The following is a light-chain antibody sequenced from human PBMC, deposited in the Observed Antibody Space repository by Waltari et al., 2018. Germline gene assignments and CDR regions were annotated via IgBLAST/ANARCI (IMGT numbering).Light chain of an antibody. CDR1: NIGNKN. Sequence: SYELTQPISVSVAPGQTANFICGGDNIGNKNVHRYQQRPGQVPVLNMHRDGNRPTGIPERFSGSKSGNTATLTITRAQAGDEADYYCQVWDSGTVVFGGGTKLTVL. CDR2: RDG. J-gene: IGLJ2*01. CDR3: QVWDSGTVV. V-gene: IGLV3-9*01.